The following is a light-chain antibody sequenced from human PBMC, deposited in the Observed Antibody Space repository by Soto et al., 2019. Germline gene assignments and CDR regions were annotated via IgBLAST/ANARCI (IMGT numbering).Light chain of an antibody. Sequence: QSVLTQPASVSGSPGQSITISCTGTSSDVGAYSYVSWYQQHPGKAPKLMIYEVTNRPSGVSNRFSGSKSGNTASLTISGLQPEDEADYYCSSYTTSSTWVFGGGTKVTVL. CDR1: SSDVGAYSY. V-gene: IGLV2-14*01. J-gene: IGLJ3*02. CDR2: EVT. CDR3: SSYTTSSTWV.